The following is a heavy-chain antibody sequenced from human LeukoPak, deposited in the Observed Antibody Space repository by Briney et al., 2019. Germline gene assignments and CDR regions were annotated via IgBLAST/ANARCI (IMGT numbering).Heavy chain of an antibody. CDR2: ISSSSSYI. J-gene: IGHJ3*02. D-gene: IGHD3-22*01. CDR3: AGGWGYYDSSGYYYDAFDI. CDR1: GFTFSSYS. Sequence: GGSLRLSCAASGFTFSSYSMNWVRQAPGKGLEWVSSISSSSSYIYYADSVKGRFTISRDNAKNSLYLQMNSLRAEDTAVYYCAGGWGYYDSSGYYYDAFDIWGQGTMVTVSS. V-gene: IGHV3-21*01.